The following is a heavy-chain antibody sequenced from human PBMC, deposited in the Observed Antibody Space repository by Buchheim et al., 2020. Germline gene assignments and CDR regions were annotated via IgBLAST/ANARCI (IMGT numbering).Heavy chain of an antibody. CDR1: GGSFSGYY. Sequence: QVQLQQWGAGLLKPSETLSLTWAVYGGSFSGYYWSWIRQPPGKGLEWIGEINHSGSTNYNPSLKSRVTISVDTSKNQFSLKLSSVTAADTAVYYCARDLGVPAASTYYYYGMDVWGQGTT. J-gene: IGHJ6*02. CDR2: INHSGST. CDR3: ARDLGVPAASTYYYYGMDV. V-gene: IGHV4-34*01. D-gene: IGHD2-2*01.